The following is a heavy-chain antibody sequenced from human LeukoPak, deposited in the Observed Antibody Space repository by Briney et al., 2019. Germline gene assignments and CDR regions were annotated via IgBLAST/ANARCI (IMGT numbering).Heavy chain of an antibody. Sequence: GESLKISCKGSGYSFTTYWIGWARQMPGKGLEWMGIIYPGDSDTRYSPSSQGQVTISADKSISTAYLQWSSLKASDTAMYCCAGGTMVRGVIGWFDPWGQGTLVTVSS. CDR1: GYSFTTYW. D-gene: IGHD3-10*01. CDR2: IYPGDSDT. V-gene: IGHV5-51*01. J-gene: IGHJ5*02. CDR3: AGGTMVRGVIGWFDP.